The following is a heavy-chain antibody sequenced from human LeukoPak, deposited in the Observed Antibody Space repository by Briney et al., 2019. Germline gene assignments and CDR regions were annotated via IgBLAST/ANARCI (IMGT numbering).Heavy chain of an antibody. CDR2: IYDNGGT. J-gene: IGHJ4*02. CDR1: GGSISGYS. V-gene: IGHV4-59*08. D-gene: IGHD6-19*01. Sequence: PSETLSLTCTVSGGSISGYSWNWIRQPPGKGLEWIGNIYDNGGTVYNPSLKSRVTISRDTSKKQFSLKLSSVTAADTAVYFCARRPETSGWYLFVSWGQGTLVTVSS. CDR3: ARRPETSGWYLFVS.